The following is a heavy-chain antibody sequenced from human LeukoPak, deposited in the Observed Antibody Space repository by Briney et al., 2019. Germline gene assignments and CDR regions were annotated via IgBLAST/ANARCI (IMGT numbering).Heavy chain of an antibody. CDR2: ISAYNGNT. D-gene: IGHD2-2*01. Sequence: ASVKVSCKASGYTFTSYGISWVRQAPGQGLEWMGWISAYNGNTNYAQKLQGRVTMTTDTSTSTAYMELRSLRSDDTAVYYCARVPRVRTSCYLLDPWGQGTLVTVSS. V-gene: IGHV1-18*01. J-gene: IGHJ5*02. CDR1: GYTFTSYG. CDR3: ARVPRVRTSCYLLDP.